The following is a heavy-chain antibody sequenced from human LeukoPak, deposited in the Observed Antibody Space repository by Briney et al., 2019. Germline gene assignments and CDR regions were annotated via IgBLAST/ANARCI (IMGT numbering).Heavy chain of an antibody. D-gene: IGHD3-10*01. Sequence: EASVKVSCKASGYTFTGYYMHWVRQAPGQGLEWMGRINPNSGGTNYAQKFQGRVTMTRDTSISTAYMELSRLRSDDTAVYYCARVGSMVRGVKDGRVFDYWRQGTLVTVSS. CDR3: ARVGSMVRGVKDGRVFDY. CDR2: INPNSGGT. J-gene: IGHJ4*02. CDR1: GYTFTGYY. V-gene: IGHV1-2*06.